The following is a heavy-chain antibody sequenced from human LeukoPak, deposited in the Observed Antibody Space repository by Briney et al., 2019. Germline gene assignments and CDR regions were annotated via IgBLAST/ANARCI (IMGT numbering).Heavy chain of an antibody. V-gene: IGHV1-46*01. J-gene: IGHJ6*03. D-gene: IGHD4-17*01. Sequence: ASVKVSCKASGYTFTSYYMHWVRQAPGQGLEWMGIINPSGGSTSYAQKFQGRVTMTRDMSTSTAYMELRSLRSDDTAVYYCAREGSGDYYYYYYMDVWGKGTTVTISS. CDR3: AREGSGDYYYYYYMDV. CDR2: INPSGGST. CDR1: GYTFTSYY.